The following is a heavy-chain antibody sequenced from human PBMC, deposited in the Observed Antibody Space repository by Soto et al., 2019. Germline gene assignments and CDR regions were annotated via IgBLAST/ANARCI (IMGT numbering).Heavy chain of an antibody. V-gene: IGHV5-51*01. Sequence: GESLKISCKGSGYSFTSYWIGWVRQMPGKGLEWMGIIYPGDSDTRYSPSFQGQVTISADKSISTAYLQWSSLKASDTAMYYCARHGGYCSSTSCYKGYYYGMDVCGQGPTVPAPS. CDR2: IYPGDSDT. CDR3: ARHGGYCSSTSCYKGYYYGMDV. D-gene: IGHD2-2*01. CDR1: GYSFTSYW. J-gene: IGHJ6*01.